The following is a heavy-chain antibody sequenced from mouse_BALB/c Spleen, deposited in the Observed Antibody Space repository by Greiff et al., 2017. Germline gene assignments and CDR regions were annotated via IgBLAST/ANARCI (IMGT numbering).Heavy chain of an antibody. CDR3: ARRNYGNLYYAMDY. Sequence: QVQLQQFGAELVRPGTSVKVSCKASGYAFTNYLIEWVKQRPGQGLEWIGVINPGSGGTNYNEKFKGKATLTADKSSSTAYMQLSSLTSDDSAVYFCARRNYGNLYYAMDYWGQGTSVTVSS. D-gene: IGHD2-1*01. V-gene: IGHV1-54*01. J-gene: IGHJ4*01. CDR2: INPGSGGT. CDR1: GYAFTNYL.